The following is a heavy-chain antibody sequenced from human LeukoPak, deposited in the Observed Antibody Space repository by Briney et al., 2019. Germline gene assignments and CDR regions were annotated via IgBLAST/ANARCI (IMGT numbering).Heavy chain of an antibody. Sequence: GGSLRLSCAASGFTFNNYVMNWVRQAPGKGLEWVSGISESGGSTYYADSVKGRFTSSRDNSKNTLYLQMNNLRAEDTAAYYCAKGSFWGQGTLVTVSS. CDR3: AKGSF. CDR2: ISESGGST. V-gene: IGHV3-23*01. J-gene: IGHJ4*02. CDR1: GFTFNNYV. D-gene: IGHD3-10*01.